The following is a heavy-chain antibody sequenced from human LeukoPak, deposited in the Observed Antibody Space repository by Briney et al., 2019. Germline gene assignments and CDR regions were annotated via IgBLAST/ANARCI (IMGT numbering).Heavy chain of an antibody. D-gene: IGHD1-1*01. Sequence: ASVKVSCKASGYTFTNYGITWVRQAPGQGLEWMGWISVYNGKTNYAQKPQDRVTMTTDTSTSTAYMELRSLRSDDTAVYYCAREWKSSFDPWGQGALVTVSS. CDR2: ISVYNGKT. J-gene: IGHJ5*02. CDR1: GYTFTNYG. CDR3: AREWKSSFDP. V-gene: IGHV1-18*01.